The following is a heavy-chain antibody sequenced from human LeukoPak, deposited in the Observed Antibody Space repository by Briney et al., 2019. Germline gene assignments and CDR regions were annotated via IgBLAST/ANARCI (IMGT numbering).Heavy chain of an antibody. Sequence: RGSLRLSCAASGFTFSSYDMHWVRQATGKRLEWVSAIGTAGDTYYPGSVKGRFTISRDNSKNTLYLQMNSLRAEDTAVYYCASLYDSSGYYYNGMDVWGQGTTVTVSS. D-gene: IGHD3-22*01. CDR2: IGTAGDT. CDR3: ASLYDSSGYYYNGMDV. J-gene: IGHJ6*02. V-gene: IGHV3-13*01. CDR1: GFTFSSYD.